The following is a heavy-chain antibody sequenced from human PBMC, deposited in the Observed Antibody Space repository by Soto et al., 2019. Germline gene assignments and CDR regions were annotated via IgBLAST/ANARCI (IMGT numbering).Heavy chain of an antibody. CDR2: IYYSGST. V-gene: IGHV4-59*01. CDR1: GGSISSYY. CDR3: ARSDGRY. J-gene: IGHJ4*02. Sequence: KPSENLSLTCTVSGGSISSYYWSWIRQPPGKGLEWIGYIYYSGSTNYNPSLKSRVTISVDTSKNQFSLKLSSVTAADTAVYYCARSDGRYWGQGTLVTVSS.